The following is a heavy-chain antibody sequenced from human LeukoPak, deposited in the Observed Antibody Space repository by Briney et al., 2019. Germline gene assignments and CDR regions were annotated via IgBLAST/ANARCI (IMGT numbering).Heavy chain of an antibody. CDR1: GGSFSGYY. V-gene: IGHV4-39*01. J-gene: IGHJ5*02. CDR2: IYYSGST. D-gene: IGHD2-15*01. CDR3: ARPRGVVVVAATMWFDP. Sequence: PSETLSLTCAVYGGSFSGYYWGWIRQPPGKGLEWIGSIYYSGSTYYNPSLKSRVTISVDTSKNQFSLKLSSVTAADTAVYYCARPRGVVVVAATMWFDPWGQGTLVTVSS.